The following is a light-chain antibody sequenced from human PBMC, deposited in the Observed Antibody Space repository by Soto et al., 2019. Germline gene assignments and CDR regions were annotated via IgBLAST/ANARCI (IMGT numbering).Light chain of an antibody. CDR1: QSISSW. Sequence: DIRVTKSPSTLSASVGHRVTITCRASQSISSWLAWYQQKPGKAPKLLIYKASSLESGVPSRFSGSGSGTEFTLTISSLQPDDFATYYCQQYNSYSRTFGQGTKVDIK. J-gene: IGKJ1*01. V-gene: IGKV1-5*03. CDR2: KAS. CDR3: QQYNSYSRT.